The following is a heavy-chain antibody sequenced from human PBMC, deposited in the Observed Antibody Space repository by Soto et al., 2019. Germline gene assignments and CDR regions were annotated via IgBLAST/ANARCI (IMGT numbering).Heavy chain of an antibody. V-gene: IGHV1-69*01. CDR2: IVPISGTV. Sequence: QAQLVQSGAEVKKPGSSVRVSCRAFGGTLAGFLVIGGVGRPPGQGLEWMGGIVPISGTVNYAQMFQGRVTITAYESTNTVYMDLHSLRSEDTAVYYCARGGFSGSYFAYWGQGTLVTVSS. CDR1: GGTLAGFLV. J-gene: IGHJ4*02. D-gene: IGHD1-26*01. CDR3: ARGGFSGSYFAY.